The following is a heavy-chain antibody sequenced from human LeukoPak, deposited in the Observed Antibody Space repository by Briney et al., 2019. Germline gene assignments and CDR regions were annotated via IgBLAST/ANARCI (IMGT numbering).Heavy chain of an antibody. Sequence: GGSLRLSCAASGFTFSSYAMSWVRQAPGKGLEWVSAISGSGGSTYYADSVKGRFTISRDNSKNTLYLQMNSLRAEDTAVYYCASPLGYCSGTSCQFDYWGQGTLVTVSS. J-gene: IGHJ4*02. CDR2: ISGSGGST. CDR1: GFTFSSYA. D-gene: IGHD2-2*01. CDR3: ASPLGYCSGTSCQFDY. V-gene: IGHV3-23*01.